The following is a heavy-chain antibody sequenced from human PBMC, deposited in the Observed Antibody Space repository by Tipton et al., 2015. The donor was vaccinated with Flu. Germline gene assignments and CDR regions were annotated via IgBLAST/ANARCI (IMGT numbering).Heavy chain of an antibody. CDR2: IKQDGSEK. D-gene: IGHD6-13*01. J-gene: IGHJ4*02. Sequence: SLRLSCAASGFTLSNYWMSWVRQAPGKGLEWVANIKQDGSEKYYVDSVKGRFTISRDNAKNSLYLQMNSLRAEDTAVYYCARAIGAAAAHWGQGTLVTVSS. CDR1: GFTLSNYW. CDR3: ARAIGAAAAH. V-gene: IGHV3-7*01.